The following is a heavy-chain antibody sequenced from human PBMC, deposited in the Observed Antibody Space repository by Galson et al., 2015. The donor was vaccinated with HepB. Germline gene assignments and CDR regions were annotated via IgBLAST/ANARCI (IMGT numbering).Heavy chain of an antibody. Sequence: TLSLTCTVSGGSISSGGYYWSWIRQHPGTGLEWIGYIYYSGSTYYNPSLKSRVTISVDTSKNQFSLKLSSVTAADTAVYYCARGYSSWGGFDPWGQGTLVTVSS. J-gene: IGHJ5*02. V-gene: IGHV4-31*03. CDR1: GGSISSGGYY. D-gene: IGHD6-13*01. CDR2: IYYSGST. CDR3: ARGYSSWGGFDP.